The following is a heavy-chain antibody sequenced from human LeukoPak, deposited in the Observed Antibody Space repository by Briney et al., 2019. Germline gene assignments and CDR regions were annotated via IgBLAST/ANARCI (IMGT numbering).Heavy chain of an antibody. CDR2: ISSSGDII. D-gene: IGHD3-22*01. CDR3: ARGGSTGYNYNAFDV. CDR1: GLIFSIYE. V-gene: IGHV3-48*03. Sequence: PGGSLRLSCEASGLIFSIYEMNWVRLAPGKGLEWVSFISSSGDIIHYADSVKGRFTISRDNAKNSLYLQMNSLRVEDTAVYYCARGGSTGYNYNAFDVWGQGTMVAVSS. J-gene: IGHJ3*01.